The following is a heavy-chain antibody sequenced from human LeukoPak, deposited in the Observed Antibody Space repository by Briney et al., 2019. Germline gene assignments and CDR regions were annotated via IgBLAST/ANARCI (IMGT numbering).Heavy chain of an antibody. J-gene: IGHJ4*02. V-gene: IGHV3-21*04. D-gene: IGHD4-17*01. CDR3: AKPTLLYGDYDGY. CDR1: GFTFSSYS. Sequence: GGSLRLSCAASGFTFSSYSMNWVRQAPGKGLEWVSSISSSSYIYYADSVKGRFTISRDNSKNTLYLQMNSLRAEDTAVYYRAKPTLLYGDYDGYWGQGTLVTVSS. CDR2: ISSSSYI.